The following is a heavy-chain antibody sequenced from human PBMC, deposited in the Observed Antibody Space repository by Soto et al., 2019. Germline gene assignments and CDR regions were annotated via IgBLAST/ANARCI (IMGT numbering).Heavy chain of an antibody. CDR2: IERDDDDK. CDR1: GFSLTSPGVC. D-gene: IGHD1-20*01. Sequence: SGPTLVNPTETLTLTCTFSGFSLTSPGVCVSWIRQSPGKALEWLALIERDDDDKYYSTSLKTRLTISKDTRKNQVVLTMANMEPPDTATYYCARSIRGPRRFNGMDVWGQGTTVTFPS. CDR3: ARSIRGPRRFNGMDV. V-gene: IGHV2-70*13. J-gene: IGHJ6*02.